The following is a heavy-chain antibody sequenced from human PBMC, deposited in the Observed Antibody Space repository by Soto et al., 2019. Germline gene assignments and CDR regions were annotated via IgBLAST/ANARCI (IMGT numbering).Heavy chain of an antibody. V-gene: IGHV3-15*01. D-gene: IGHD2-2*02. J-gene: IGHJ4*02. CDR2: IKSKTDGGTT. CDR3: TTDPASDIVVAPAAIPLLIDY. Sequence: GGSLRLSCAASGFTFSNAWMSWVRQAPGKGLEWVGRIKSKTDGGTTDYAAPVKGRFTISRDDSKNTLYLQMNSLKTEDTAVYYCTTDPASDIVVAPAAIPLLIDYWGQGTLVTVSS. CDR1: GFTFSNAW.